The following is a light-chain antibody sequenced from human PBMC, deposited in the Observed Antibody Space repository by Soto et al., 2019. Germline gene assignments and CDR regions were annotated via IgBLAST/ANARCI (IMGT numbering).Light chain of an antibody. J-gene: IGKJ1*01. V-gene: IGKV2-24*01. CDR3: VQFSHFPRT. Sequence: DVAMTQTPLSSPVTLGQPASISCRSSQSLVYSDGNTYLSWLQQRPGQPPRLLIYQVSNRFSGVPDRSSGSGAGTDFTPKISRVEAEDVGVYYCVQFSHFPRTSGHGTKVEI. CDR2: QVS. CDR1: QSLVYSDGNTY.